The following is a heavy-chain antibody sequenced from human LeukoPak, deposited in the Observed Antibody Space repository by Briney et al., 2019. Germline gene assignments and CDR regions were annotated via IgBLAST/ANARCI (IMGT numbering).Heavy chain of an antibody. CDR1: GGSISSYY. J-gene: IGHJ6*02. CDR2: IYYSGST. V-gene: IGHV4-59*01. CDR3: AKEGYDFWSGSMDV. Sequence: PSQTLSLTCTVSGGSISSYYWSWIRQPPGKGLEWIGYIYYSGSTNYNPSLKSRVTISVDTSKNQFSLKLSSVTAADTAVYYCAKEGYDFWSGSMDVWGQGTTVTVSS. D-gene: IGHD3-3*01.